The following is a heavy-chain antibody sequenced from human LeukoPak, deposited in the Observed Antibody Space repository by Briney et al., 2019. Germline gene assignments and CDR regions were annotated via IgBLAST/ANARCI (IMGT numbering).Heavy chain of an antibody. CDR3: ARGLDAAAGLANFDY. CDR1: GGTFSSYA. Sequence: ASVKVSCKASGGTFSSYAITWVRQAPGQGLEWMGWISGYNGNTNYAQKPEGRLTLTTDTATSTVYMELRNLRSDDTAVYYCARGLDAAAGLANFDYWGQGTLVTVSS. V-gene: IGHV1-18*01. D-gene: IGHD6-25*01. J-gene: IGHJ4*02. CDR2: ISGYNGNT.